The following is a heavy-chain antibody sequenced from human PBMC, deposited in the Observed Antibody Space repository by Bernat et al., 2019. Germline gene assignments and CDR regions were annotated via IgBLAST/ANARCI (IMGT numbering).Heavy chain of an antibody. CDR2: ISGSGGST. D-gene: IGHD2-15*01. V-gene: IGHV3-23*01. CDR3: AKSLLSVVVVAATWFDP. CDR1: GFTFSSYA. Sequence: EVQLLESGGGLVQPGGSLRLSCAASGFTFSSYAMSWVRQAPGKGLEWVSAISGSGGSTYDADSVKGRFTISRDNSKNTLYLQMNSLRAEDTAVYYCAKSLLSVVVVAATWFDPWGQGTLVTVSS. J-gene: IGHJ5*02.